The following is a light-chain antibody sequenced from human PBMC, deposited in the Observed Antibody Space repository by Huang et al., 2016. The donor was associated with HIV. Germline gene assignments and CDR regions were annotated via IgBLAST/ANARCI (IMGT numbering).Light chain of an antibody. CDR2: SAS. V-gene: IGKV1-12*02. Sequence: DIQMTQSPSSVSASVGGRVTITCRASQSINSWLAWYQQKPGQAPKLLIFSASYLESGVPSRFSGRGAETEFVFTITNLQPEDFGTYHCQQTSSFPFTFGGGTRVDI. J-gene: IGKJ4*01. CDR3: QQTSSFPFT. CDR1: QSINSW.